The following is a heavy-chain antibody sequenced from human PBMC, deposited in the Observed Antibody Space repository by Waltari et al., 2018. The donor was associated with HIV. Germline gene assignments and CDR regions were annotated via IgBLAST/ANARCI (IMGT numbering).Heavy chain of an antibody. J-gene: IGHJ4*02. CDR3: ARAQVTFSGWYLDFDY. CDR1: GGTFSSYA. Sequence: QVQLVQSGAEVKKSGSSVKVSCKASGGTFSSYAISWVRQAPGQGLEWMGGNIPIFGTANYAQKFQGSDTITADESTSTAYMELSSLRSEDTAVYYCARAQVTFSGWYLDFDYWGQGTLVTVSS. D-gene: IGHD6-19*01. V-gene: IGHV1-69*13. CDR2: NIPIFGTA.